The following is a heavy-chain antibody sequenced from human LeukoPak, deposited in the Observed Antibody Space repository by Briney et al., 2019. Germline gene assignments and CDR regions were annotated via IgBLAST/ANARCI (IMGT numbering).Heavy chain of an antibody. V-gene: IGHV1-69-2*01. CDR3: ARGYVGLYGDYSMGAYYFDY. Sequence: GATVKISCKASGYTFTDYYMHWVQQAPGKGLEWMGRVDPEDGETIYAEKFQGRVTITADTSTDTAYMELSSLRSEDTAVYYCARGYVGLYGDYSMGAYYFDYWGQGTLVTVSS. CDR1: GYTFTDYY. CDR2: VDPEDGET. D-gene: IGHD4-17*01. J-gene: IGHJ4*02.